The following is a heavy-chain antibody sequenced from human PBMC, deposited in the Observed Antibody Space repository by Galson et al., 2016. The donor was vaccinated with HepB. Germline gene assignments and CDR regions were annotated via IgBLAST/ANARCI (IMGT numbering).Heavy chain of an antibody. Sequence: SLRLSCAASGFTFRTYNMNWFRQAPGKGLEWVSHITRSSRTIYYADSVKGRFTISRDDARNSLHLQMNSLRDEDTAVYYCASESRISTVRGSLKSNGTDIWGRGTTVTVSS. CDR2: ITRSSRTI. CDR3: ASESRISTVRGSLKSNGTDI. CDR1: GFTFRTYN. J-gene: IGHJ6*02. D-gene: IGHD3-10*01. V-gene: IGHV3-48*02.